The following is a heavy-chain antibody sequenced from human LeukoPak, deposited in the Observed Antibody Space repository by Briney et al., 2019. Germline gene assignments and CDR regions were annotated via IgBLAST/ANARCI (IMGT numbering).Heavy chain of an antibody. J-gene: IGHJ4*02. CDR2: IYGGVNT. CDR3: AKSPKTGFLFDY. D-gene: IGHD1-1*01. Sequence: GGSLRLSCAASGFTVSSNYMSWVRQAPGKGLEWVSVIYGGVNTVYADSVQGRFTISRDNSKNTLYLQMSSLRAEDTAVYYCAKSPKTGFLFDYWGKGTLVTVSS. V-gene: IGHV3-66*01. CDR1: GFTVSSNY.